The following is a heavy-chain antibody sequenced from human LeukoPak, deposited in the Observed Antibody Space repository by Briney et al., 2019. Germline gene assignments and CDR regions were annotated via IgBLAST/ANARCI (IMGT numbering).Heavy chain of an antibody. CDR2: IYYSGST. Sequence: SETLSLTCTVSGGSISHTNYYWVWIRQPPGKGLEWIGTIYYSGSTYYSPSLESRVTISVDTSKNQLSLRLSSVTAADTAVYYCARQGSGSPGISYYYYYMDVWAKGTTVTISS. D-gene: IGHD3-10*01. J-gene: IGHJ6*03. CDR3: ARQGSGSPGISYYYYYMDV. V-gene: IGHV4-39*01. CDR1: GGSISHTNYY.